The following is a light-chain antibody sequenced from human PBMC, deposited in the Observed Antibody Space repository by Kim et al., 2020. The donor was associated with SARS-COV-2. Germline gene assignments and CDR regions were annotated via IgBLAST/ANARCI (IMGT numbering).Light chain of an antibody. Sequence: LSPGDRATLSCRASQNIDSYLAWYQQRPGQAPRLLVYDASNRATGVPDRFSGSGSGTDFTLSISRLEPEDFAVYYCEQYDTSPWTFGQGTKVDIK. V-gene: IGKV3-20*01. CDR3: EQYDTSPWT. J-gene: IGKJ1*01. CDR2: DAS. CDR1: QNIDSY.